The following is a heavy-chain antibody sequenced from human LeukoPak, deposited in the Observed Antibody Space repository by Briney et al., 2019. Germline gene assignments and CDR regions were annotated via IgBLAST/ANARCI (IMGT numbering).Heavy chain of an antibody. CDR2: INPNSGGT. D-gene: IGHD6-19*01. V-gene: IGHV1-2*02. CDR1: GYTFTGYY. J-gene: IGHJ4*02. Sequence: ASVKVSCKASGYTFTGYYMHWVRQAPGQGLEWMGWINPNSGGTNYAQKFQGRVTMTRDTSISTVYMELGRLRSDDTAVYYCARAEPKVAAFDYWGQGTLVTVSS. CDR3: ARAEPKVAAFDY.